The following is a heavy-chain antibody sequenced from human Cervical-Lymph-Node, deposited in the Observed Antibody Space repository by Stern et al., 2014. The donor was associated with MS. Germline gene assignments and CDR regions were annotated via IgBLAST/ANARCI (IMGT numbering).Heavy chain of an antibody. CDR3: ARHVQGFDY. Sequence: EVQLVESGAEVKKPGESLKISCKLSGYSFTIYYIAWVRQMPGKGLEWMGVIYPYDSDTTYSPSFQGHVTISADKSITPAYLQWSSLRASDTAMYYCARHVQGFDYWGQGTLVTVSS. CDR1: GYSFTIYY. CDR2: IYPYDSDT. V-gene: IGHV5-51*01. J-gene: IGHJ4*02.